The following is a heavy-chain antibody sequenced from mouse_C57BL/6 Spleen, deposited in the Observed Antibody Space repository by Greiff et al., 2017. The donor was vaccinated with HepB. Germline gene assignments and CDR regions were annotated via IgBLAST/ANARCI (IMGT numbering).Heavy chain of an antibody. J-gene: IGHJ1*03. V-gene: IGHV5-16*02. CDR3: ARRNFRSYWYFDV. Sequence: EVQLQESEGGLVQPGSSMKLSCTASGFTFSDYYMAWVRQVPEKGLEWVANINYDGSSTYYLDSLKSRFIISRDNAKNILYLQMSSLKSEDTATYYCARRNFRSYWYFDVWGTGTTVTVSS. CDR1: GFTFSDYY. CDR2: INYDGSST.